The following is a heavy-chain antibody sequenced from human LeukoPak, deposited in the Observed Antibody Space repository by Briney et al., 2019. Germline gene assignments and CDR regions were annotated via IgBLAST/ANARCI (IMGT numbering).Heavy chain of an antibody. CDR3: ATTTIRLGY. D-gene: IGHD1-26*01. V-gene: IGHV4-39*07. J-gene: IGHJ4*02. CDR2: ISNSGST. Sequence: SETLSLTCTVSGGSISSSSHYWGWIRQPPGKGLEWIGSISNSGSTYYNPSLKSRVTISVDTSNNQFSLKLNSVTAADTAVYYCATTTIRLGYWGQGTLVTVSS. CDR1: GGSISSSSHY.